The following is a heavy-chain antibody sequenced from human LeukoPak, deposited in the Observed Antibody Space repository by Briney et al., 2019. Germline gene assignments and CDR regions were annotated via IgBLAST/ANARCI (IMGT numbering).Heavy chain of an antibody. V-gene: IGHV3-66*01. CDR3: ARTIEMATISYFDY. J-gene: IGHJ4*02. CDR2: IYSTGST. CDR1: KFSVSSNY. Sequence: GGSLRLSCAASKFSVSSNYMTWVRQAPGKGLEWVSVIYSTGSTYYADSVKGRFTISRDNSKNTLYLQMNSLRAGDTAVYYCARTIEMATISYFDYWGQGTLVTVSS. D-gene: IGHD5-24*01.